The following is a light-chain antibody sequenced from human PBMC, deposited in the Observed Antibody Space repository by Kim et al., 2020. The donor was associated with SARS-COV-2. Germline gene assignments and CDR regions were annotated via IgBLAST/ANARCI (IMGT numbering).Light chain of an antibody. J-gene: IGLJ2*01. V-gene: IGLV1-51*01. CDR1: GANIGNNY. CDR3: GTWDSSLSAVV. Sequence: GQKVTISCFGGGANIGNNYVSWYQQLPGTAPKLLIYDNNKRPSGIPDRFSGSKSGTSATLGITGLQTGDEADYYCGTWDSSLSAVVFGGGTQLTVL. CDR2: DNN.